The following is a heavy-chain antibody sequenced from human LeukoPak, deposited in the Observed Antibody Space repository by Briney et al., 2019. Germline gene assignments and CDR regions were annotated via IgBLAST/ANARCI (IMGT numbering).Heavy chain of an antibody. J-gene: IGHJ4*02. CDR3: ATDPSLITGTSGFDY. V-gene: IGHV3-53*01. D-gene: IGHD1-14*01. CDR1: GFTVSSNY. Sequence: GGSLRLSCAASGFTVSSNYMSWVRQAPGKGLEWVSVIYSGGSTYYADSVKGRFTISRDNSKNTLCLQVNSLRVEDTAVYYCATDPSLITGTSGFDYWGQGTLVTVSS. CDR2: IYSGGST.